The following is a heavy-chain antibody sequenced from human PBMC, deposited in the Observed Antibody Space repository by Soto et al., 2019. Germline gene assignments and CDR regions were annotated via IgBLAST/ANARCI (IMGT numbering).Heavy chain of an antibody. Sequence: PGGSLRLSCSASGFTFSSYAMHWVRQAPGKGLEYVSAISSNGGSTYYADSVKGRFTISRDNSKNTLYLQMSSLRAEDTAVYYCVKDSEFGVEMATTRFDYWGQGTLVTVSS. D-gene: IGHD5-12*01. CDR1: GFTFSSYA. V-gene: IGHV3-64D*08. CDR2: ISSNGGST. CDR3: VKDSEFGVEMATTRFDY. J-gene: IGHJ4*02.